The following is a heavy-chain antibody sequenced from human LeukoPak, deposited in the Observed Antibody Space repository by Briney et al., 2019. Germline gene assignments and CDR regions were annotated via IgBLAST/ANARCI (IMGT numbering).Heavy chain of an antibody. CDR1: GFTVSSNY. CDR2: IYSGGST. Sequence: TGGSLRLSCAASGFTVSSNYMSWVRQAPGKGLEWVSVIYSGGSTYYADSVKGRFTISRDNSKNTLYLQMNSLRAEDTAVYYCARDGRGSYYFDYWAREPWSPSPQ. CDR3: ARDGRGSYYFDY. V-gene: IGHV3-66*01. J-gene: IGHJ4*02. D-gene: IGHD1-26*01.